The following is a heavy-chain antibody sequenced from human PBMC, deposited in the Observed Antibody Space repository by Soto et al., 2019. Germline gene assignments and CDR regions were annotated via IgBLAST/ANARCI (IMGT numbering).Heavy chain of an antibody. J-gene: IGHJ4*02. CDR1: GGSIYTYY. V-gene: IGHV4-59*12. Sequence: SETLSLTCNVSGGSIYTYYCNWNRQSPGKGLGWIGYISDGGSTTYNHTLKSRVTISVDTSKNLFSLKLSSVAAADSAVYYCSRGYCTSNSCHYYYDYWGQGTPVTVSS. D-gene: IGHD2-2*01. CDR3: SRGYCTSNSCHYYYDY. CDR2: ISDGGST.